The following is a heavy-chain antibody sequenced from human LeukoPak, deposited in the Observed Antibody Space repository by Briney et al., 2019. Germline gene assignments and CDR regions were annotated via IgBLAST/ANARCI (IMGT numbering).Heavy chain of an antibody. CDR3: ERDIVWFGEFYYGMDV. CDR2: INPSGGST. CDR1: GYTFTSYY. J-gene: IGHJ6*02. V-gene: IGHV1-46*01. Sequence: ASVKVSCKASGYTFTSYYMHWVRQAPGQGLEWMGVINPSGGSTSYAQKFQGRVTMTRDTSTSTVYMELSSLRSEDTAVYYCERDIVWFGEFYYGMDVWGQGTTVTVSS. D-gene: IGHD3-10*01.